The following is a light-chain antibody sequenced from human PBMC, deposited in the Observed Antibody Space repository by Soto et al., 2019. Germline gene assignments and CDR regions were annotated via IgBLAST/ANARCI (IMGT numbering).Light chain of an antibody. CDR2: EVG. J-gene: IGLJ3*02. V-gene: IGLV2-14*01. CDR3: SSYITSKTWL. Sequence: QSALTQPASVSGSPGQSITISCTGTSSDAADYEYLCWYQQYPGKAPKLMIYEVGNRASGVSNRFSGSKSGNTASLTISGLQAEDEALYFCSSYITSKTWLFGGGTKVTVL. CDR1: SSDAADYEY.